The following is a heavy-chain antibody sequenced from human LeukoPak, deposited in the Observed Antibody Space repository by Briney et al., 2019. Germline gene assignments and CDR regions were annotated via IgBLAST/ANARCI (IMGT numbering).Heavy chain of an antibody. D-gene: IGHD3-22*01. CDR1: GYTFRSYA. Sequence: ASVKVSCKASGYTFRSYAIIWVRQAPGQGLEWMGWISAYNGHTNYAQKFQGRVTMTTDTSTSTAYMELRSLRSDDTAVYYCARDGRHRYYYDRSGNYGSWFDPWGQGTLVTVSS. V-gene: IGHV1-18*01. CDR2: ISAYNGHT. CDR3: ARDGRHRYYYDRSGNYGSWFDP. J-gene: IGHJ5*02.